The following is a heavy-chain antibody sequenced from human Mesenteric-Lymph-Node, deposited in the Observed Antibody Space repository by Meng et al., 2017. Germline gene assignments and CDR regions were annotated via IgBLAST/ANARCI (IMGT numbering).Heavy chain of an antibody. CDR1: GFTFSSYA. CDR2: IGKDGSDT. V-gene: IGHV3-7*01. J-gene: IGHJ4*02. Sequence: GESLKISCAASGFTFSSYAMSWVRQAPGKGLAWVANIGKDGSDTYYGDSVKCRFTIYRDNAKNSLYLHMSGLRAEDTGVYFCARDTDWHNFDHWGQGTLVTVSS. CDR3: ARDTDWHNFDH. D-gene: IGHD3/OR15-3a*01.